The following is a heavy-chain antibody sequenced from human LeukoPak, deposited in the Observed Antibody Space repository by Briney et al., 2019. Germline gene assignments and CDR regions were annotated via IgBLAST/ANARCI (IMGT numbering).Heavy chain of an antibody. Sequence: GGSLRLSCTASGFTFDDYAMHWVRQAPGKGLEWVSGISWNSGSIGYADSVKGRFTISRDNAKNSLYLQMNSLRAEDTAVYYCAKEGNYGDYFSPFDYWGQGTLVTVSS. D-gene: IGHD4-17*01. CDR3: AKEGNYGDYFSPFDY. J-gene: IGHJ4*02. V-gene: IGHV3-9*01. CDR1: GFTFDDYA. CDR2: ISWNSGSI.